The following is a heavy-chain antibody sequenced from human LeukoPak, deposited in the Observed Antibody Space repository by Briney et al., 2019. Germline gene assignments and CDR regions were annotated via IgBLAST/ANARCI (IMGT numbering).Heavy chain of an antibody. Sequence: PSETLSLTCTVSGGSVSTHDWWTWVRQPPGKGLEWIGEIYHTGSSNYNPSLKSRVTFSLDKSKNLLSLKLNSVTAADTAVYYCAQKRWLWEYRGQGIMVTVSS. CDR2: IYHTGSS. CDR3: AQKRWLWEY. D-gene: IGHD3-22*01. J-gene: IGHJ4*02. CDR1: GGSVSTHDW. V-gene: IGHV4-4*02.